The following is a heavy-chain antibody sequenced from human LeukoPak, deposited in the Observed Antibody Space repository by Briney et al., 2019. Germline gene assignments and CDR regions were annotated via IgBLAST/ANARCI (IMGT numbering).Heavy chain of an antibody. Sequence: GESLKISCKGSGYSFTSYWISWVRQMPGKGLEWMGRIDPSDSYTNYSPSFQGHVTISADKSISTAYLQRSSLKASDTAMYYCARFPTMVRGAKNWFDPWGQGTLVTVSS. CDR2: IDPSDSYT. J-gene: IGHJ5*02. CDR1: GYSFTSYW. V-gene: IGHV5-10-1*01. D-gene: IGHD3-10*01. CDR3: ARFPTMVRGAKNWFDP.